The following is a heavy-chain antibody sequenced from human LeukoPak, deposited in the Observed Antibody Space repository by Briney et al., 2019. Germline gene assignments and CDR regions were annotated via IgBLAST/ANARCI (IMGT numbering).Heavy chain of an antibody. CDR2: IYYSGST. V-gene: IGHV4-39*01. CDR3: VGVPAAMGYYYYYMDV. J-gene: IGHJ6*03. D-gene: IGHD2-2*01. CDR1: GGSISSSSYY. Sequence: SETLSLTCTVSGGSISSSSYYWGWIRQPPGKGLEWIGSIYYSGSTYYNPSLKSRVTISVDTSKNQFSLKLSSVTAADTAVYYCVGVPAAMGYYYYYMDVWGKGTTVTVSS.